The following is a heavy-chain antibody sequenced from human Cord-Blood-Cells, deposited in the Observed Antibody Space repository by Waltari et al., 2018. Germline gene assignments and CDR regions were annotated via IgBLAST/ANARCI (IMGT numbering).Heavy chain of an antibody. CDR2: IYYSGST. D-gene: IGHD1-1*01. V-gene: IGHV4-59*11. J-gene: IGHJ6*02. CDR1: GGSISSHY. Sequence: QVQLQESGPGLVKPSETLSLTCTVSGGSISSHYWSWIRQPPEKGLEWIGYIYYSGSTNYNPSLKSRVTISVDTSKNQFSLKLSSVTAADTAVYYCARDSRYSRKGSYGMDVWGQGTTVTVSS. CDR3: ARDSRYSRKGSYGMDV.